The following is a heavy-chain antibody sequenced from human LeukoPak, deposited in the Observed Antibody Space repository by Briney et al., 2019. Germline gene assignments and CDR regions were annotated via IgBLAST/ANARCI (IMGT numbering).Heavy chain of an antibody. CDR3: AREWQGGIAAAGTRIEGDY. CDR1: GFSVSGYW. D-gene: IGHD6-13*01. J-gene: IGHJ4*02. Sequence: LRGGSLRLSCAVSGFSVSGYWMTWVRQAPGKGLEWVANIKQDGSEKNYVDSVKGRFTISRDNAENSLSLQMNSLRVEDTAVYYCAREWQGGIAAAGTRIEGDYWGQGTLVAVSS. CDR2: IKQDGSEK. V-gene: IGHV3-7*01.